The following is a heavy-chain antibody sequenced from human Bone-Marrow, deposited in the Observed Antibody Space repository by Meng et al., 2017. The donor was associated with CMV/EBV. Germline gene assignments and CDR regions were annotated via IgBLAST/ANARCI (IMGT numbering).Heavy chain of an antibody. CDR2: INPNSGGT. V-gene: IGHV1-2*02. CDR1: GYTLTGYY. D-gene: IGHD3-16*01. CDR3: AREGGSIGGWFDP. Sequence: QVQLVQSGAGVKKPGGSVKVSCKASGYTLTGYYSHWVRQAPGQGLEWMGWINPNSGGTNYAQKFQGRVTMTRDTSISTAYMELSRLRSDDTAVYYCAREGGSIGGWFDPWGQGTLVTVSS. J-gene: IGHJ5*02.